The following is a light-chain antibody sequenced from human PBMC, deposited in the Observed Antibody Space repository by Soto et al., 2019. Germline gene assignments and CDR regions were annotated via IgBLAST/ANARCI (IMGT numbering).Light chain of an antibody. V-gene: IGLV2-23*01. CDR1: SSDVGGYNL. CDR3: CSYAGSSIPYV. J-gene: IGLJ1*01. Sequence: QSVLTQPASVSGSPGQSITISCTGTSSDVGGYNLVSWYQQHPGKAPKLMIYEGSKRPSGVSNRFSGSKSGNTASLTISGLQAEDEADYYCCSYAGSSIPYVFGTGTKLTVL. CDR2: EGS.